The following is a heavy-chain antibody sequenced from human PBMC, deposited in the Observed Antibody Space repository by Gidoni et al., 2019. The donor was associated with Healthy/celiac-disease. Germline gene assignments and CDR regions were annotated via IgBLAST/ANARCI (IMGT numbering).Heavy chain of an antibody. Sequence: QVQLVESGGGVVQPGRSLRLSCAASGVPFSSYAMHWVRQAPGKGLEWVAVISYDGSNKYYADSVKGRFTISRDNSKNTLYLQMNSLRAEDTAVYYCARAVSGWYSYFDYWGQGTLVTVSS. CDR2: ISYDGSNK. J-gene: IGHJ4*02. CDR3: ARAVSGWYSYFDY. D-gene: IGHD6-19*01. CDR1: GVPFSSYA. V-gene: IGHV3-30-3*01.